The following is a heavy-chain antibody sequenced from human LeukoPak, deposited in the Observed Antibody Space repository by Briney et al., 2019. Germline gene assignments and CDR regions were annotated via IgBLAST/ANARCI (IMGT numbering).Heavy chain of an antibody. V-gene: IGHV4-34*01. CDR3: ARARGRYCTNGVCPLLDP. CDR1: GGSFSGYY. D-gene: IGHD2-8*01. J-gene: IGHJ5*02. CDR2: INHSGST. Sequence: SETLSLTCAVYGGSFSGYYWSWIRQPPGKGLEWIGEINHSGSTNYNPSLKSRVTISVDTSKNQFSLKLSSVTAADTAVYYCARARGRYCTNGVCPLLDPWGQGTLVTVSS.